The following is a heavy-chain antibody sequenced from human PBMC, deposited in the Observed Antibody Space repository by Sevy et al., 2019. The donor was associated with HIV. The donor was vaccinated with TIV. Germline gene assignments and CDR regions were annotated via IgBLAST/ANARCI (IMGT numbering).Heavy chain of an antibody. CDR3: ARVAVSYCTNDCYHRFDY. V-gene: IGHV3-30-3*01. CDR2: ISYDGTYK. CDR1: GFSFSHYA. D-gene: IGHD2-8*01. J-gene: IGHJ4*02. Sequence: GGSLRLSCAVSGFSFSHYAFHWVRQAPGKGLEWVSLISYDGTYKYYADSVKGRFPISRNNSKNTLYLQMNSRRGNDTAVYYCARVAVSYCTNDCYHRFDYWGPGALVTVSS.